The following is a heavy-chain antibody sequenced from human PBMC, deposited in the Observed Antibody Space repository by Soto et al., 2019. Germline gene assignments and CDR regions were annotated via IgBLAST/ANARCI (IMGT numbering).Heavy chain of an antibody. D-gene: IGHD3-22*01. CDR3: ARDYPYEGYDSSGSLFDY. V-gene: IGHV1-69*13. J-gene: IGHJ4*02. CDR1: GGTFSSYA. Sequence: GASVKVSCKASGGTFSSYAISWVRQAPGQGLEWMGGIIPIFGTANYAQKFQGRVTITADESTSTAYMELSSLRSEDTAVYYCARDYPYEGYDSSGSLFDYWGQGTLVTVSS. CDR2: IIPIFGTA.